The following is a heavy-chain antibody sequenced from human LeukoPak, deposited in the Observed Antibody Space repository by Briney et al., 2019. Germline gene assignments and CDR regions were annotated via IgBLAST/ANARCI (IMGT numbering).Heavy chain of an antibody. CDR2: IKQDRSEI. CDR1: GFTFSRYW. V-gene: IGHV3-7*01. CDR3: ARSRSGYYEDY. D-gene: IGHD3-22*01. Sequence: GGSLRLSCVASGFTFSRYWMSWVRQAPGKGLEWVANIKQDRSEIHYVDSVKGRFTISRDNAKNSLSLQVNSLSAEDTAVYYCARSRSGYYEDYWGQGTLVTVSS. J-gene: IGHJ4*02.